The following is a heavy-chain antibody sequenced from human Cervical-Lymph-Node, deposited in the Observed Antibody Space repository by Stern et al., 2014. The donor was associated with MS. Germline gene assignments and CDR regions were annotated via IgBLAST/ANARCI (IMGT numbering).Heavy chain of an antibody. CDR2: ISYDGSNK. Sequence: QVQLVESGGGVVQPGRSLRLSCAASGFTFSSYAMHWVRQAPGKGLEWVAVISYDGSNKYYADSVKGRFTISRDNYKNTLYLQMNSLRAEDTAVYYCARGSVVVVAATVYWGQGTLVTVSS. CDR1: GFTFSSYA. J-gene: IGHJ4*02. CDR3: ARGSVVVVAATVY. V-gene: IGHV3-30*01. D-gene: IGHD2-15*01.